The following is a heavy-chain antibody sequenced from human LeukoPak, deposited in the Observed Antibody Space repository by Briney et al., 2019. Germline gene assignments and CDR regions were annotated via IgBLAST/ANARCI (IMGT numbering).Heavy chain of an antibody. CDR1: GYSFTSYW. CDR2: IYPGDSDS. Sequence: GESLKISCKGSGYSFTSYWIGWVRQMPGKGLEWMGIIYPGDSDSRCSPSFQGQVTISAVKSISTAYLQWSSLKASDTAMYYCARQGFYCSGGSCYSDYWGQGTLVTVSS. V-gene: IGHV5-51*01. J-gene: IGHJ4*02. CDR3: ARQGFYCSGGSCYSDY. D-gene: IGHD2-15*01.